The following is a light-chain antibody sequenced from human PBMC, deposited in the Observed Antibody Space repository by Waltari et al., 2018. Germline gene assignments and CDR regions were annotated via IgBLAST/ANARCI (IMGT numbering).Light chain of an antibody. Sequence: QSVLAQPPSASGTPGQRVTISCAGSSSNLGRNYVYWYQQFPGTAPKVLIYRNNERPPGFPDQFACSKSGTSASLAISGLRSEDEADYYCAAWDDSLRSPIFGGGTKLTVL. V-gene: IGLV1-47*01. J-gene: IGLJ2*01. CDR1: SSNLGRNY. CDR3: AAWDDSLRSPI. CDR2: RNN.